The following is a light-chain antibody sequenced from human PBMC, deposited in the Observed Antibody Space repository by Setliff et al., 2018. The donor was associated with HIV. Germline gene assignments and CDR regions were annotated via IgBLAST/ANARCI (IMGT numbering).Light chain of an antibody. CDR2: DVT. J-gene: IGLJ1*01. CDR3: SSYAGSYTSLFV. CDR1: SSDVGNYNY. V-gene: IGLV2-11*01. Sequence: VLTQPRSVSGSPGQSVTIPCTGTSSDVGNYNYVSWYQQHPGKAPKLMIYDVTKRPSGVPDRFSGSKSGNTASLTISGLQAEDEADYYCSSYAGSYTSLFVFGTGTKVTVL.